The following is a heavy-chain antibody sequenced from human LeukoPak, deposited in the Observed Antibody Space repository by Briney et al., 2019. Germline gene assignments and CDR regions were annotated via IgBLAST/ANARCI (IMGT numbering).Heavy chain of an antibody. J-gene: IGHJ4*02. CDR2: ISNSGGST. CDR3: ARGTGYGDY. V-gene: IGHV3-23*01. Sequence: PGXGLEWVSTISNSGGSTYYADSVKGRFTISRDNSKNTLYLQMNSLRAEDTAVYYCARGTGYGDYWGQGTLVTASS. D-gene: IGHD5-18*01.